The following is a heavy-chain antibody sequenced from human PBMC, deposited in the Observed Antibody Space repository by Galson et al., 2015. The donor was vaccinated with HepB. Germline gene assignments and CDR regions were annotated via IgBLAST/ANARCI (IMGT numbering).Heavy chain of an antibody. Sequence: SLRLSCAASGFTFSSYAMSWVRQAPGKVLEWVSAISGGGGNTYYADSVKGRFTISIDNSKNTVYLQMDSLRAEDTAVYYCAKVPSLMWFDPWGQGTLVTVSS. CDR2: ISGGGGNT. V-gene: IGHV3-23*01. J-gene: IGHJ5*02. CDR3: AKVPSLMWFDP. CDR1: GFTFSSYA.